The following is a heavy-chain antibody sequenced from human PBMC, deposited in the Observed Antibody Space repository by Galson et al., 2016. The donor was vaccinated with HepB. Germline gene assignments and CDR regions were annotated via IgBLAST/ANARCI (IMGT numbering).Heavy chain of an antibody. V-gene: IGHV4-39*01. Sequence: SETLSLTCTVSGGSISSTSDYWGWIRQPPGKGLEWIGSIYYSGSTYYNPSLKSRVTISVDTSKNQFSLKLSSVTAADTAVYYCARHAPVNSLMTAFDIWGQGTMVTVSS. CDR3: ARHAPVNSLMTAFDI. CDR1: GGSISSTSDY. D-gene: IGHD3-16*02. CDR2: IYYSGST. J-gene: IGHJ3*02.